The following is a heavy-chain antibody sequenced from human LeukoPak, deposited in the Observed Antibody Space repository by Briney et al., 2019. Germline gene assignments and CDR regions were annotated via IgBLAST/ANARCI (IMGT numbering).Heavy chain of an antibody. CDR2: INWNGGST. CDR1: GFTVSSNY. CDR3: ARKNLKTYYYDSSGYNPGGFDY. D-gene: IGHD3-22*01. J-gene: IGHJ4*02. V-gene: IGHV3-20*04. Sequence: PGGSLRLSCVASGFTVSSNYMSWVRQSPGKGLEWVSGINWNGGSTGYADSVKGRFTISRDNAKNSLYLQMNSLRAEDTALYYCARKNLKTYYYDSSGYNPGGFDYWGKGTLVTVSS.